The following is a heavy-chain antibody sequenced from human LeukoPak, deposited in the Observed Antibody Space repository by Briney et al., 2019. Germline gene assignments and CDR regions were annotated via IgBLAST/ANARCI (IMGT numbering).Heavy chain of an antibody. CDR3: ARGEGSGWYMQYYYYYYMDV. D-gene: IGHD6-19*01. J-gene: IGHJ6*03. V-gene: IGHV3-21*01. CDR2: ISSSSSYI. Sequence: GGSLRLSCAASGFTFSSYSMNWVRQAPGKGLEWVSSISSSSSYIYYADSVKGRFTISRDNAKNSLYLQMNSLRAEDTAVYYCARGEGSGWYMQYYYYYYMDVWGKGTTVTISS. CDR1: GFTFSSYS.